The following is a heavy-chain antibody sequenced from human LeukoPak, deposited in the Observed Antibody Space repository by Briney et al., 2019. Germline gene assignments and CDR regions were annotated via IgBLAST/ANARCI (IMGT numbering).Heavy chain of an antibody. CDR2: INQDGSVT. V-gene: IGHV3-7*01. D-gene: IGHD3-10*01. CDR1: GFTFSSYW. J-gene: IGHJ5*02. Sequence: GGSLRLSCAAPGFTFSSYWMNWVRQAPGKGLEWVANINQDGSVTNYVDFVKGRFTVSRDNAKNSLFLQMNILRAEDTAVYYCARDPSGSPVFDPWGQGTLVTVSS. CDR3: ARDPSGSPVFDP.